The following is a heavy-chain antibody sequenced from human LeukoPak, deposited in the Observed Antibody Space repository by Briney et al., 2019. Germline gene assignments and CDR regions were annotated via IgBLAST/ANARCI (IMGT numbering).Heavy chain of an antibody. J-gene: IGHJ4*02. Sequence: GGSLRLSCAASGVIVSRYWMNWVRQAPGKGLEWVANIKEDESEKHYVDSVKGRITISRDTAKNSLFLQLTSLRPDDPAVYYCAVGYGGYSGQGILVTVSS. CDR1: GVIVSRYW. D-gene: IGHD4-23*01. CDR2: IKEDESEK. V-gene: IGHV3-7*05. CDR3: AVGYGGY.